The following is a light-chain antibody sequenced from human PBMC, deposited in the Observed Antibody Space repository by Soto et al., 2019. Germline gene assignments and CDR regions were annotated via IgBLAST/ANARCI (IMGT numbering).Light chain of an antibody. CDR1: QSVSSY. CDR3: QKSRTGPPYT. CDR2: DAS. V-gene: IGKV3-11*01. Sequence: EIVLTQSPATLSLSPGERATLSCRASQSVSSYLAWYQQKPGQAPRLLIYDASNRATGIPARFSGSGSGTDFPLTTNRLEPKDFAVYYFQKSRTGPPYTFGQGTKLEIK. J-gene: IGKJ2*01.